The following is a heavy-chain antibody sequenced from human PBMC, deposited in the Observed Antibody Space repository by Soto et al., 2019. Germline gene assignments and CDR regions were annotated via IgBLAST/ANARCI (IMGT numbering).Heavy chain of an antibody. Sequence: AASVKVSWKASGYTFTSYGISWVRQAPGQGLEWMGWISAYNGNTNYAQKLQGRVTMTTDTSTSTAYMELRSLRSDDTAVYYCARVLDSSGYYYSWFDPWGQGTLVTVSS. V-gene: IGHV1-18*01. CDR2: ISAYNGNT. D-gene: IGHD3-22*01. CDR1: GYTFTSYG. J-gene: IGHJ5*02. CDR3: ARVLDSSGYYYSWFDP.